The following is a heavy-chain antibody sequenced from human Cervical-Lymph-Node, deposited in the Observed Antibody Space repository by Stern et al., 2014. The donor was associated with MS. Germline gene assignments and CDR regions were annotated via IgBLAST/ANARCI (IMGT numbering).Heavy chain of an antibody. J-gene: IGHJ6*02. V-gene: IGHV1-18*01. CDR3: ARDSLIRTFGVEEGMDV. CDR1: GYFFTSYG. Sequence: VQLVESGAEVKKPGASVKVSCKASGYFFTSYGISWVRQAPGQGLERMGWISADNGDTNYAQNVQGRVTMTTDTSTNTAYMELSSLRSDDTALYYCARDSLIRTFGVEEGMDVWGQGTTVTVSS. D-gene: IGHD3-3*01. CDR2: ISADNGDT.